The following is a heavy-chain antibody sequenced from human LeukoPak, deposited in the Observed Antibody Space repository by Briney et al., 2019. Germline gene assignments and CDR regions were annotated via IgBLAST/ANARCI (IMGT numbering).Heavy chain of an antibody. V-gene: IGHV1-69*13. CDR2: IIPIFGTA. J-gene: IGHJ4*02. D-gene: IGHD3-22*01. Sequence: SVKVSCKASGGTFSSYAISWVRQAPGQGLEWMGGIIPIFGTANYAQKFQGRVTTTADESTSTAYMELSSLRSEDTAVYYCARGRGYYDSSGYSAYFDYWGQGTLVTVSS. CDR3: ARGRGYYDSSGYSAYFDY. CDR1: GGTFSSYA.